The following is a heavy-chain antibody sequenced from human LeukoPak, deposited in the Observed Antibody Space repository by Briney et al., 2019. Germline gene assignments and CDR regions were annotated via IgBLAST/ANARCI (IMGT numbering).Heavy chain of an antibody. D-gene: IGHD5-18*01. J-gene: IGHJ4*02. Sequence: ASVKVSCKASGYTFTSYDINWVRQATGQGLEWMGCMNPNSGNTRYAQKFQGRITMTRNTSISAAYMELSSLKSEEKAVYYCARGIGITAMVTRGGVRFDCWGQGTLVTVSS. V-gene: IGHV1-8*01. CDR2: MNPNSGNT. CDR1: GYTFTSYD. CDR3: ARGIGITAMVTRGGVRFDC.